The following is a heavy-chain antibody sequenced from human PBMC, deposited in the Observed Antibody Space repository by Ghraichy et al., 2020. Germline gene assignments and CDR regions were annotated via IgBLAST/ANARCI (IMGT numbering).Heavy chain of an antibody. D-gene: IGHD2/OR15-2a*01. V-gene: IGHV1-2*02. Sequence: ASVKVSCKASGSTFTAYYMHWVRQAPRQGRELMGWINPNTGESNYAQKVQGRVTMTRDTSISTAYMELSSLRCDDTAMYYCARVLTFDHWGQVALVTVSS. CDR2: INPNTGES. CDR1: GSTFTAYY. J-gene: IGHJ4*02. CDR3: ARVLTFDH.